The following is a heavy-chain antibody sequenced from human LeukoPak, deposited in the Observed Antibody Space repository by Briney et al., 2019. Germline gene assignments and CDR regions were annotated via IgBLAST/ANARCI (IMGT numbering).Heavy chain of an antibody. Sequence: PGGSLRLSCAASGFTFSSYAMHWVRQAPGKGLEWVAVISYDGSNKYYTDSVKGRFTMSRDNAKNSMYLQMNSLRAEDTAVYYCARGPDRVGWLPDNWFDPWGQGTLVTVSS. V-gene: IGHV3-30-3*01. D-gene: IGHD6-19*01. CDR2: ISYDGSNK. J-gene: IGHJ5*02. CDR1: GFTFSSYA. CDR3: ARGPDRVGWLPDNWFDP.